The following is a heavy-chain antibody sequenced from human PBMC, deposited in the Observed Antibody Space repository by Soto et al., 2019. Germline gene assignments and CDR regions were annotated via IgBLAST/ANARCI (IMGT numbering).Heavy chain of an antibody. J-gene: IGHJ5*02. V-gene: IGHV3-48*01. D-gene: IGHD3-9*01. CDR1: GFTFSGYW. Sequence: GGPLRLSCEGSGFTFSGYWMNWVRQAPGKGLEWVSYISSSSSTIYYADSVKGRFTISRDNAKNSLYLQMNSLRAEDTAVYYCAREYDILNWFDPWGQGTLVTVSS. CDR2: ISSSSSTI. CDR3: AREYDILNWFDP.